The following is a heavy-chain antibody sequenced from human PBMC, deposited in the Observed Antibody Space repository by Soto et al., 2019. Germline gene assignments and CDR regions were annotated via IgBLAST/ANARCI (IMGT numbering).Heavy chain of an antibody. J-gene: IGHJ6*02. CDR2: ISYDGSNK. D-gene: IGHD3-3*01. V-gene: IGHV3-30-3*01. Sequence: QVQLVESGGGVVQPGRSLRLSCAASGFTFSSYAMHWVRQAPGKGLEWVAVISYDGSNKYYADSVKGRFTISRDNSKNTLYLQMNSLRAEDTAVYYCARDRITIFGVVNNYYYYGMDVWGQGTTVTVSS. CDR3: ARDRITIFGVVNNYYYYGMDV. CDR1: GFTFSSYA.